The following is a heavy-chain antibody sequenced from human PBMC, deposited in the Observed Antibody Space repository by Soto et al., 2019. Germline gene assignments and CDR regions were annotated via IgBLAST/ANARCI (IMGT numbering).Heavy chain of an antibody. V-gene: IGHV3-21*01. CDR2: ISSSSSYI. J-gene: IGHJ4*02. D-gene: IGHD1-26*01. CDR1: GFTFSSYS. CDR3: ARDRVVGAPFDY. Sequence: EVQLVESGGGLVKPGGALRLSCAASGFTFSSYSMNWVRQAPGKGLEWVSSISSSSSYIYYADSVKGRFTISRDNAKNSLYLQMISLRAEDTAVYYCARDRVVGAPFDYWGQGTLVTVSS.